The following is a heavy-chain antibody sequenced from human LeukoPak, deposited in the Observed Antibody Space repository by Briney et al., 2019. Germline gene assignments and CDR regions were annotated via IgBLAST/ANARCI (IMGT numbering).Heavy chain of an antibody. CDR1: GFTFSSYS. J-gene: IGHJ4*02. CDR2: ISSSSSTI. D-gene: IGHD3-9*01. Sequence: GGSLRLSCAASGFTFSSYSMNWVRQAPGKGLEWVSYISSSSSTIYYADSVKGRFTISRDNAKNSLYLQMNSLRAEDTAVYYCARDQDYDILTGGGHWGQGTLVTVSS. V-gene: IGHV3-48*04. CDR3: ARDQDYDILTGGGH.